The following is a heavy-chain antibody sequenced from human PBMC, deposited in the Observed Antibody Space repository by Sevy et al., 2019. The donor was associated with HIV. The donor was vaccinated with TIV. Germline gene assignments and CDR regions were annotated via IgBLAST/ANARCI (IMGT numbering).Heavy chain of an antibody. V-gene: IGHV3-48*03. Sequence: GGYLRLSCAASGFTFSSYEMNWVRQAPGKGLEWVSYISSSGSTIYYADSVKGRFTISRDNAKNSLYLQMNSLRAEDTAVYYCARGIVGVYYYYYGMDVWGQGTTVTVSS. CDR1: GFTFSSYE. CDR2: ISSSGSTI. CDR3: ARGIVGVYYYYYGMDV. D-gene: IGHD1-26*01. J-gene: IGHJ6*02.